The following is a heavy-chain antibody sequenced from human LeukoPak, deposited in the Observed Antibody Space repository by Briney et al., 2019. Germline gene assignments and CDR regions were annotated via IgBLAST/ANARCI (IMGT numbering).Heavy chain of an antibody. CDR3: ATRVGPGGSDFDY. CDR1: GCTFSSYS. CDR2: ISAYNGNT. Sequence: ASVKVSCKASGCTFSSYSMSWVRQAPGQGLEWMGWISAYNGNTNYAQKLQGRVTMTTDTSTSTAYMELRSLRSDDTAVYYCATRVGPGGSDFDYWGQGTLVTVSS. D-gene: IGHD3-16*01. J-gene: IGHJ4*02. V-gene: IGHV1-18*01.